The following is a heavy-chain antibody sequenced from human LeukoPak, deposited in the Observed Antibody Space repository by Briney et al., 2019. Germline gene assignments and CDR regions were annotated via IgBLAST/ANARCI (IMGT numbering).Heavy chain of an antibody. CDR2: IYYSGST. J-gene: IGHJ6*04. CDR3: ARDGPPDILTGTYHGMDV. Sequence: SETLSLTCTVSGGSISSYYWSWIRQPPGKGLEWIGYIYYSGSTNYNPSLKSRVTISVDTSKNQFSLKLSSVTAADTAVYYCARDGPPDILTGTYHGMDVWGKGTTVTVSS. V-gene: IGHV4-59*01. CDR1: GGSISSYY. D-gene: IGHD3-9*01.